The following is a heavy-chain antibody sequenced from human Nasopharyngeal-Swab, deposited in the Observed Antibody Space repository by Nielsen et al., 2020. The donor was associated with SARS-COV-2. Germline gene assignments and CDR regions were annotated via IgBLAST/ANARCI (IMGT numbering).Heavy chain of an antibody. CDR3: ARKGDYYYYYGMDV. CDR2: INHSGST. CDR1: GFTVSSNY. Sequence: LSCAASGFTVSSNYMSWIRQPPGKGLEWIGEINHSGSTNYNPSLKSRVTISVDTSKNQFSLKLSSVTAADTAVYYCARKGDYYYYYGMDVWGQGTTVTVSS. J-gene: IGHJ6*02. V-gene: IGHV4-34*01.